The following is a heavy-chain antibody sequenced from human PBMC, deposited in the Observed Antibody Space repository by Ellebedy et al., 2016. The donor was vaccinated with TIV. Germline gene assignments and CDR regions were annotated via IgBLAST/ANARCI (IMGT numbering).Heavy chain of an antibody. V-gene: IGHV3-11*01. J-gene: IGHJ3*02. CDR3: ARDIYYNSSGYHEPDAFDI. D-gene: IGHD3-22*01. Sequence: GESLKISCAASGFTFSYYYMSWIRQAPGKGLEWVLYISSTGITLYYADSVEGRFTISRDNAKNSLYLQMNSLRAEDTAVDYCARDIYYNSSGYHEPDAFDIWGQGTMVTVSS. CDR1: GFTFSYYY. CDR2: ISSTGITL.